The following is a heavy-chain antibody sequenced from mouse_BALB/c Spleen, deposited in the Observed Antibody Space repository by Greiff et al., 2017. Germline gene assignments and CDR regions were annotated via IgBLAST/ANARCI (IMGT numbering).Heavy chain of an antibody. D-gene: IGHD2-4*01. CDR1: GFTFSSYA. CDR2: ISSGGST. J-gene: IGHJ4*01. Sequence: EVKLVESGGGLVKPGGSLKLSCAASGFTFSSYAMSWVRQTPEKRLEWVASISSGGSTYYPDSVKGRFTISRDNAGNILYLQMSSLRSEDTAMYYCARGGGSYYDSYAMDYWGQGTSVTVSS. V-gene: IGHV5-6-5*01. CDR3: ARGGGSYYDSYAMDY.